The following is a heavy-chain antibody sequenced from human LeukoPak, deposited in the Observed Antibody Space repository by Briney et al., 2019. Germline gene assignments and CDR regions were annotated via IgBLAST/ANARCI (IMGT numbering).Heavy chain of an antibody. CDR1: GHTFSSYY. CDR3: ARVRVAAGGTPFFDY. D-gene: IGHD1-26*01. CDR2: VNPSGVST. J-gene: IGHJ4*02. Sequence: GASVKVSCKASGHTFSSYYIHWVRQAPGQGLEWLGIVNPSGVSTNYAQKFQGRVIMTRDTSTNTVFMELSSLRSEDTAMYYCARVRVAAGGTPFFDYWGQGTLVTVSS. V-gene: IGHV1-46*01.